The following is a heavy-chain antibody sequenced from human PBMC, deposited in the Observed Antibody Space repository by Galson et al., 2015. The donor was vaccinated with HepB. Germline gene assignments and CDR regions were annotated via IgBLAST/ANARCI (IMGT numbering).Heavy chain of an antibody. CDR1: GGSISSSNYY. CDR2: IFYSGST. Sequence: SETLSLTCTVSGGSISSSNYYWGWIRQPPGKGLEWIGSIFYSGSTYYNPSLKSRVTISVDMSKNQFSLKLSSVTAADTAVYYCARPSTGGGWYALGGHNAIFPPWFDPWGQGTLVTVSS. J-gene: IGHJ5*02. D-gene: IGHD6-19*01. V-gene: IGHV4-39*01. CDR3: ARPSTGGGWYALGGHNAIFPPWFDP.